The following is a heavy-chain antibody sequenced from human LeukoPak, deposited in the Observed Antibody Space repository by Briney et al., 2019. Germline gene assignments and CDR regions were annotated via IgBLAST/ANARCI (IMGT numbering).Heavy chain of an antibody. CDR2: IYPGDSDT. D-gene: IGHD6-13*01. V-gene: IGHV5-51*04. Sequence: GESLKISCKGSGYSFTSYWIGWVRQMPGKGLEWMGIIYPGDSDTRYSPSFQGQVTISADKPISTAYLQWSSLKASDTAMYYCATTILTYSSSWSDAFDIWGQGTMVTVSS. CDR3: ATTILTYSSSWSDAFDI. J-gene: IGHJ3*02. CDR1: GYSFTSYW.